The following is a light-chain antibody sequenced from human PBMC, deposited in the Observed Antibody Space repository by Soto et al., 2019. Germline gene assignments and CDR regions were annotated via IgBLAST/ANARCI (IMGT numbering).Light chain of an antibody. CDR3: QQYNNWPRT. CDR1: QSVRSD. Sequence: EIVMTQSPATRSVSPGERATLSCRASQSVRSDLAWYHQKPGQAPRLLIYGASPRATGIPARFSGSGAGTEFTLTINSLQYEDVAVDYCQQYNNWPRTFGQGTKVDIK. J-gene: IGKJ1*01. CDR2: GAS. V-gene: IGKV3-15*01.